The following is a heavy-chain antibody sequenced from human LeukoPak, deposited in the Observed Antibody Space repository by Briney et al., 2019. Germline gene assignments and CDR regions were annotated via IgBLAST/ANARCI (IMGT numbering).Heavy chain of an antibody. J-gene: IGHJ5*02. D-gene: IGHD3-3*01. CDR2: INPNSGGT. CDR3: ARLDTISNWFDP. Sequence: ASVKVSCKASGYTFTGYYMHWVRQAPGQGLEWMGWINPNSGGTNYAQKFQGRVTMTRDTSISTAYMELSRLRSDDTAVYYCARLDTISNWFDPWGQATLVTVSS. CDR1: GYTFTGYY. V-gene: IGHV1-2*02.